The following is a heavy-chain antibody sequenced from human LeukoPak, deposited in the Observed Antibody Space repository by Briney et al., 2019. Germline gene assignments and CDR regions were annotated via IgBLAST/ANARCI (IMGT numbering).Heavy chain of an antibody. CDR1: GFTFNYAW. D-gene: IGHD1-7*01. CDR2: TVSEIDGGTT. V-gene: IGHV3-15*04. CDR3: TTDEDWNYARKDV. J-gene: IGHJ6*02. Sequence: GGSLRLSCAASGFTFNYAWMSWVRQVPGKGLEWVGQTVSEIDGGTTDYAAPVRGRFTISRDDSKSTLYLQMNSLKIEDTAVYYCTTDEDWNYARKDVWGQGATVIVSS.